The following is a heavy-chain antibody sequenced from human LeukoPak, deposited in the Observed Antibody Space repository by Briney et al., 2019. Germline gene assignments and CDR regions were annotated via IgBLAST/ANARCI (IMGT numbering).Heavy chain of an antibody. CDR2: INHSGST. CDR3: ASGGGIVVVPPYYGMDV. J-gene: IGHJ6*04. Sequence: PSETLSLTCAVYGGSFSGYYWSWIRQPPGKGLEWIGEINHSGSTNYNPSLKSRVTISVDTSKNQFSLKLSSVTAADTAVYYCASGGGIVVVPPYYGMDVWGKGTTVTVSS. D-gene: IGHD2-2*01. CDR1: GGSFSGYY. V-gene: IGHV4-34*01.